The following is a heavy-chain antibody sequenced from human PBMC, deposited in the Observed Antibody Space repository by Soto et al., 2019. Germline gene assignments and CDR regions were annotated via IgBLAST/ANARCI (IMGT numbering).Heavy chain of an antibody. D-gene: IGHD2-21*01. V-gene: IGHV1-69*04. Sequence: GASVKVSCKASGGTFSSYTISWVRQAPGQGLEWMGRIIPILGIANYAQKFQGRVTITADKSTSTAYMELSSLRSEDTAVYYCARDCGGDCYSDPSGPRPIDYWGQGTLVTVSS. CDR2: IIPILGIA. CDR1: GGTFSSYT. J-gene: IGHJ4*02. CDR3: ARDCGGDCYSDPSGPRPIDY.